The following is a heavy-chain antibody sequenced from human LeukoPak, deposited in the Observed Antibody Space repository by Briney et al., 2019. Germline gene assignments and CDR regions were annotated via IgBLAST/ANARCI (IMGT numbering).Heavy chain of an antibody. CDR2: IRYDGSNK. D-gene: IGHD4-17*01. Sequence: GGSLRLSCAASGFIFSTYAMYWVRQAPGKGLEWVAFIRYDGSNKDYADSLKGRFTISRDNSKNTLYLQMNSLRAEDTAVYYCTAASTVPYWGQGTRVTVSS. V-gene: IGHV3-30*02. CDR1: GFIFSTYA. J-gene: IGHJ3*01. CDR3: TAASTVPY.